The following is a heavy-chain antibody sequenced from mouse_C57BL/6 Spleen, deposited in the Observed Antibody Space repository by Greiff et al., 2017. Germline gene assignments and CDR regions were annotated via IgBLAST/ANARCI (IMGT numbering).Heavy chain of an antibody. CDR1: GYTFTSYC. CDR2: IYPGSGST. D-gene: IGHD2-1*01. J-gene: IGHJ2*01. V-gene: IGHV1-55*01. CDR3: ARRGNYYFDY. Sequence: QVQLQQPGAELVKPGASVKMSCKASGYTFTSYCITWVKQRPGQGLEWIGYIYPGSGSTNYNEKFTSKATLTVDTSSSTAYRQLSSLTSEDSAVYYCARRGNYYFDYWGQGTTLTVSS.